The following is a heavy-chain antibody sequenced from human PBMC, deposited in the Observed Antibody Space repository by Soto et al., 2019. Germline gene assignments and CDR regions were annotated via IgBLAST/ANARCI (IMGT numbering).Heavy chain of an antibody. V-gene: IGHV1-46*03. CDR1: GYAFTVDH. Sequence: ASVKVSSKASGYAFTVDHMHCVRLAPGQGLEWMGVINPSGGSTTYAQKFQGRVTMTRDTSTSTVYMDLSSLKSEDTAVYYCASEGGQVTGFDYWGQGALVPVSS. D-gene: IGHD3-9*01. CDR3: ASEGGQVTGFDY. CDR2: INPSGGST. J-gene: IGHJ4*02.